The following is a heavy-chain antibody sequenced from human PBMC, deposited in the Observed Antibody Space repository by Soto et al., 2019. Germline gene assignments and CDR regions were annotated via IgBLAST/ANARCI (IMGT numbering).Heavy chain of an antibody. CDR3: AKALVRGVISLSDY. Sequence: LRLSCAASGFTFSSYAMSWVRQAPGKGLEWVSAISGSGGSTYYADSVKGRFTISRDNSKNTLYLQMNSLRAEDTAVYYCAKALVRGVISLSDYWGQGTLVTVSS. CDR2: ISGSGGST. CDR1: GFTFSSYA. J-gene: IGHJ4*02. V-gene: IGHV3-23*01. D-gene: IGHD3-10*01.